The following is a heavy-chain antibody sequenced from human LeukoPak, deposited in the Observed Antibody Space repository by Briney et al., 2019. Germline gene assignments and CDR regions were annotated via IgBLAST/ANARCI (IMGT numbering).Heavy chain of an antibody. CDR3: ASGVVVMSKGYAFDI. CDR1: GYTFSTYA. D-gene: IGHD3-22*01. V-gene: IGHV1-3*01. Sequence: ASVKVSCKTSGYTFSTYAIHWVRQAPGQRPEWMGWINAGNGNTKYSEKFQGRVTMTRDTSTSTVYMELSSLRSEDTAVYYCASGVVVMSKGYAFDIWGQGTMVTVSS. J-gene: IGHJ3*02. CDR2: INAGNGNT.